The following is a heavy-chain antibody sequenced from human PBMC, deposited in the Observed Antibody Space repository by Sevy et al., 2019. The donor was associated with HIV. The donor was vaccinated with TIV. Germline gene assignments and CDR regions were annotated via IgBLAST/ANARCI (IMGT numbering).Heavy chain of an antibody. V-gene: IGHV3-21*01. D-gene: IGHD3-10*01. CDR1: GFTFSSYS. CDR2: ISSSSSYI. J-gene: IGHJ6*03. CDR3: SRDYLWFGELANYYYYYMDV. Sequence: GGSLRLSCAASGFTFSSYSMNWVRQAPGKGLEWVSSISSSSSYIYYRNSVKGRFTSSRDNAKNSLYLKMNSLRAEDTAVYYCSRDYLWFGELANYYYYYMDVWGKGTTVTVSS.